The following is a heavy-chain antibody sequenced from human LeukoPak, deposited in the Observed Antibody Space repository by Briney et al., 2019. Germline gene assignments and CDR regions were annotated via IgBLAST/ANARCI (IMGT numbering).Heavy chain of an antibody. V-gene: IGHV5-51*01. CDR3: ARQRDSGFDFDS. Sequence: GESLKISCMGFGYSFTHYWIGRVRQVPGDGLGGLGVIYPGDSDTRYSPSFQDQGTISADKSIDTAYLQWSSLKASDTAMYYCARQRDSGFDFDSWGQGTLVTVSS. J-gene: IGHJ4*02. CDR2: IYPGDSDT. D-gene: IGHD5-12*01. CDR1: GYSFTHYW.